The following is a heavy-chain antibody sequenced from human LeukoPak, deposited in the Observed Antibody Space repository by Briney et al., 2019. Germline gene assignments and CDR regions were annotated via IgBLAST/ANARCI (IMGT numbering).Heavy chain of an antibody. CDR3: ARVGGGGDAFDI. CDR1: GGSISSYY. V-gene: IGHV4-59*01. J-gene: IGHJ3*02. Sequence: SETLSLTCTVSGGSISSYYWSWIRQPPGKGLEWIGYIYYSGSTNYNPSLKSRVTISVDTSKNQFSLKLSSVTAADTAVYYCARVGGGGDAFDIWGQGTMVTVSS. CDR2: IYYSGST. D-gene: IGHD3-10*01.